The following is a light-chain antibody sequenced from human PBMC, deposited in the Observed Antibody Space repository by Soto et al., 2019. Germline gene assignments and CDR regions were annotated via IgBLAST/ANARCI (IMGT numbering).Light chain of an antibody. CDR3: HQYGSSPAT. CDR1: QRVSTN. V-gene: IGKV3-20*01. J-gene: IGKJ1*01. Sequence: EIAMTQFPATLSVSPWERATLSCRASQRVSTNLAWYQQKPGQAPRLLIYGASSRATGIPDRFSGSGSGTDFTLTISRLEPEDFAVYYCHQYGSSPATFGQGTKVDIK. CDR2: GAS.